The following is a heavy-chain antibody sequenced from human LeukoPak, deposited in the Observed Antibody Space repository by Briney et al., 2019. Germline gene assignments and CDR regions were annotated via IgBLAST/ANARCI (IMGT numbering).Heavy chain of an antibody. Sequence: SETLSLTCTVSGGSISSSSYYWGWIRQPPGKGLEWIGSIYYSGSTYYNPSLKSRVTISVDTSKNQFSLKLSSVTAADTAVYYCATLNGDYYDSSGYYYGGIFDYLGQGTLVTVSS. CDR2: IYYSGST. CDR1: GGSISSSSYY. V-gene: IGHV4-39*01. CDR3: ATLNGDYYDSSGYYYGGIFDY. J-gene: IGHJ4*02. D-gene: IGHD3-22*01.